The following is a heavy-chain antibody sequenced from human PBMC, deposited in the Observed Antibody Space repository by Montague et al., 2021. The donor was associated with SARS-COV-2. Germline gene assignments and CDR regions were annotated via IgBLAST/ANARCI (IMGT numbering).Heavy chain of an antibody. J-gene: IGHJ4*02. V-gene: IGHV4-34*01. CDR3: ARAIVDVTMIIVVMTGVEHYFDF. Sequence: SETLSLTCAVSGGSFIGYYWSWIRQPPGQGLEWIGDINHSGSTNYNPSLKSRVSISVDTSKNQFSLKLRSVTAADTAVYYCARAIVDVTMIIVVMTGVEHYFDFWGQGTLVTVSS. D-gene: IGHD3-22*01. CDR2: INHSGST. CDR1: GGSFIGYY.